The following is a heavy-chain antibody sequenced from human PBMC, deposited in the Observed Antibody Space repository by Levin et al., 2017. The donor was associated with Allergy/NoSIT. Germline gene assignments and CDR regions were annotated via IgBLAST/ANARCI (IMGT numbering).Heavy chain of an antibody. J-gene: IGHJ4*02. V-gene: IGHV4-59*08. D-gene: IGHD6-6*01. Sequence: PSETLSLTCTVSGGSISSYYWSWIRQPPGKGLEWIGYIYYSGSTNYNPSLKSRVTISVDTSKNQFSLKLSSVTAADTAVYYCARQGAIGSSAKQFDYWGQGTLVTVSS. CDR3: ARQGAIGSSAKQFDY. CDR2: IYYSGST. CDR1: GGSISSYY.